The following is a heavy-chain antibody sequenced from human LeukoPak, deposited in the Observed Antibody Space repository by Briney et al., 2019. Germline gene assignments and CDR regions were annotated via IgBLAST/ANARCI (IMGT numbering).Heavy chain of an antibody. CDR1: GFTFSSYA. Sequence: PGGSLRLSCSASGFTFSSYAMHWVRQAPGKGLEYVSAISSNGGSTYYADSVKGRFTISRDNSKNTLYLQMSSLRAEDTAVYYCVKGGTYGDYGYYYYGMDVWGQGTTVTVSS. D-gene: IGHD4-17*01. CDR3: VKGGTYGDYGYYYYGMDV. V-gene: IGHV3-64D*09. CDR2: ISSNGGST. J-gene: IGHJ6*02.